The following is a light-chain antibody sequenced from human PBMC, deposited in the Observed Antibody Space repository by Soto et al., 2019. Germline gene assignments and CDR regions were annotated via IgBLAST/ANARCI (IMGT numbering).Light chain of an antibody. CDR1: QSISSG. CDR2: DAS. CDR3: QQYNRYSYT. V-gene: IGKV1-5*01. J-gene: IGKJ2*01. Sequence: DIPMTQSPSTLSASVGDRVTITCRASQSISSGLAWYQQKPGETPKLLIYDASSLESGVSSRFSGSGSATEFTLTISSLPPDDFATYYCQQYNRYSYTFGQGTKLEIK.